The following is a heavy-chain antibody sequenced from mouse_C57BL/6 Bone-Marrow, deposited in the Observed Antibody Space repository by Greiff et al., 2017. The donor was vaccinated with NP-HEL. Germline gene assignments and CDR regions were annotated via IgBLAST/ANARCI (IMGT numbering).Heavy chain of an antibody. CDR2: ISYDGSN. Sequence: EVKLMESGPGLVKPSQSLSLTCSVTGYSITSGYYWNWIRQFPGNKLEWMGYISYDGSNNYNPSLKNRISITRDTSKNQFFLKLNSVTTEDTATYYCARDKGKRDFAYWGQGTLVTVSA. CDR1: GYSITSGYY. V-gene: IGHV3-6*01. CDR3: ARDKGKRDFAY. J-gene: IGHJ3*01.